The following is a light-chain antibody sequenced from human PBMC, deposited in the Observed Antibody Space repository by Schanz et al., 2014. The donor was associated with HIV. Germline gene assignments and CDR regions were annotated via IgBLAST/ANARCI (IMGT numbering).Light chain of an antibody. CDR3: QSYDTHLGPVM. CDR1: SSTLGAGYA. V-gene: IGLV1-40*01. Sequence: QAALTQPPSSSPAPGQGVTISSHGSSSTLGAGYALHWYQVFPARAPQLLIYTNTTRPSGVPDLCSASKSVPPASLAITGLRSEDEADYYCQSYDTHLGPVMFGGGKKLTVL. CDR2: TNT. J-gene: IGLJ3*02.